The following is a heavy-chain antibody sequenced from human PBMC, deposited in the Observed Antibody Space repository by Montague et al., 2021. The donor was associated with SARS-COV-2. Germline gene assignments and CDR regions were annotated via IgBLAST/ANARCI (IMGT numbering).Heavy chain of an antibody. CDR2: IYYSGST. J-gene: IGHJ3*01. Sequence: SETLSLTCTVSGGSISSSNYYWGWIRQPPGKGLEWIGSIYYSGSTYYNPSLKSRVTISVDTSKNRFSLKLSSATAADTAVYYCASPTYYYDSSGSDAFDVWGQGTMVTVSS. D-gene: IGHD3-22*01. V-gene: IGHV4-39*01. CDR1: GGSISSSNYY. CDR3: ASPTYYYDSSGSDAFDV.